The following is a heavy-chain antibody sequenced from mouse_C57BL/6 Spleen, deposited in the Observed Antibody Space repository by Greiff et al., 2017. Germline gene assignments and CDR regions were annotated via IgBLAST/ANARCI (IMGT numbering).Heavy chain of an antibody. CDR1: GFTFSSYA. V-gene: IGHV5-4*01. Sequence: EVQVVESGGGLVKPGGSLKLSCAASGFTFSSYAMSWVRQTPEKRLEWVATISDGGSYTYYPDNVKGRFTISRDNAKNNLYLQMSHLKSEDTAMYYCAREGAYYSNGYAMDYWGQGTSGTVSS. CDR2: ISDGGSYT. D-gene: IGHD2-5*01. J-gene: IGHJ4*01. CDR3: AREGAYYSNGYAMDY.